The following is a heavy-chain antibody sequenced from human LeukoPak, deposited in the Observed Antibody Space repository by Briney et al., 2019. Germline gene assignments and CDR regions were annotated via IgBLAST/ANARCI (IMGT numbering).Heavy chain of an antibody. CDR3: ARGVEPLAANTLAY. J-gene: IGHJ4*02. Sequence: PGGSLILSCAASGFTVITNDMTWVRQAPGKGLEWVSVLYSDGNTKYADSVQGRFTISRDNSKNTLYLEMNSLSPDDTAVYYCARGVEPLAANTLAYWGQGTLVPSPQ. CDR2: LYSDGNT. CDR1: GFTVITND. V-gene: IGHV3-53*01. D-gene: IGHD1-14*01.